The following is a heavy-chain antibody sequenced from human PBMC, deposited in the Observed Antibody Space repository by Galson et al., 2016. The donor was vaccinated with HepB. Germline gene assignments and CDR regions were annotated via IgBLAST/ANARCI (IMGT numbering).Heavy chain of an antibody. J-gene: IGHJ4*02. CDR1: GFTFNNDA. CDR3: ARGRPRVAD. D-gene: IGHD1-1*01. Sequence: SLRLSCAASGFTFNNDAMTWVRQAPGRGLECVSTISRSGDFTDHADSVKGRFTISRDNSKNTLFLQMHSLKIEDAAVYYCARGRPRVADWGQGTQVTVSP. V-gene: IGHV3-23*01. CDR2: ISRSGDFT.